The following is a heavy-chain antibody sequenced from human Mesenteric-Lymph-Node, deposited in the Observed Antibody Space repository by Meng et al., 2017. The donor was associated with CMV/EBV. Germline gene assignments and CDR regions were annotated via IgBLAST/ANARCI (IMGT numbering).Heavy chain of an antibody. CDR3: ARVGSYESSGYYYYGMDV. CDR1: GYTFTNSG. J-gene: IGHJ6*02. V-gene: IGHV1-18*01. Sequence: ASVTVSCKASGYTFTNSGINWVRQAPGHGLEWMGWISAYNGNTYYAQNLQGRVTLTTDTSTRTAYMDLRSLRSGDTAVYYCARVGSYESSGYYYYGMDVWGQGATVTVSS. D-gene: IGHD3-22*01. CDR2: ISAYNGNT.